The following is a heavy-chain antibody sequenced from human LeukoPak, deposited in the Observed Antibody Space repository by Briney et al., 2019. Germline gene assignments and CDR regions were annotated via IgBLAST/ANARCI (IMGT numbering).Heavy chain of an antibody. CDR3: ARTSYYYGSGSYHFPRF. CDR2: INHSGST. J-gene: IGHJ4*02. V-gene: IGHV4-34*01. Sequence: PSETLSLTCAVYGGSFSGYYWSWIRQPPGKGLEWIGEINHSGSTNYNPSLKSRVTISVDTSKNQFSLKLSSVTAADTAVYYCARTSYYYGSGSYHFPRFWGQGTLVTVSS. CDR1: GGSFSGYY. D-gene: IGHD3-10*01.